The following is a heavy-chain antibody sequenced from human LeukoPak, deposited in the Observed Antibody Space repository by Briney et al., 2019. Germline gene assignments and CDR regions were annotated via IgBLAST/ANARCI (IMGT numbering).Heavy chain of an antibody. D-gene: IGHD2-15*01. V-gene: IGHV3-7*05. J-gene: IGHJ4*02. CDR2: IKQDGSEK. CDR1: GFTFPGYW. CDR3: ARGRRYCSGGSCCPGYFDY. Sequence: GGSLRVSRAASGFTFPGYWMSWVRQAPGKGLEWVANIKQDGSEKYYVDSVKGRFTISRDNAKNSLYLQMNSLRAEDTAVYYCARGRRYCSGGSCCPGYFDYWGQGTLVTVSS.